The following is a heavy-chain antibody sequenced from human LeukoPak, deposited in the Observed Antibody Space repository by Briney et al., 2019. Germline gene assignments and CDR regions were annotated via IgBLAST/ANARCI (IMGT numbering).Heavy chain of an antibody. V-gene: IGHV3-53*01. CDR3: ARASYSSWTFFEF. D-gene: IGHD6-6*01. CDR2: ITSGGNT. J-gene: IGHJ4*02. CDR1: GFTFSNAW. Sequence: GGSLRLSCAASGFTFSNAWMSWVRQAPGKGLEWVSLITSGGNTYYADSVRGRFTVSRDNSKNTLFLQMNSLRADDTAVYYCARASYSSWTFFEFWGQGTLVTVSS.